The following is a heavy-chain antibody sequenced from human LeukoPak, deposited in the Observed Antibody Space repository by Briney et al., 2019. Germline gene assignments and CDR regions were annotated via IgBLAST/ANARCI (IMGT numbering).Heavy chain of an antibody. D-gene: IGHD4-17*01. V-gene: IGHV3-30*02. CDR1: GFTFSSHA. CDR3: GKGMRWEDGDYGRIDY. CDR2: IRYDGSIK. J-gene: IGHJ4*02. Sequence: GGSLRLSCAASGFTFSSHAMHWVRQAPGKGLEWVAFIRYDGSIKYYPDSVKGRFTISRDNSKNTLYLQMNSLRAEDTAVFYCGKGMRWEDGDYGRIDYWGQGTLVTVSS.